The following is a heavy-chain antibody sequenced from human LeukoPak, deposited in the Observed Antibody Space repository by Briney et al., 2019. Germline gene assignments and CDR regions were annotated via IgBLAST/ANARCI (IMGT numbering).Heavy chain of an antibody. CDR2: MNPNSGNT. V-gene: IGHV1-8*03. D-gene: IGHD2-21*02. Sequence: GASVKVSCKASGYTFTSYDINWVRQATGQGLEWMGWMNPNSGNTGYAQKFQGRVTITRNTSISTAYMELSSLRSEDTAVYYCARAPGYCGGDCYWYFDLWGRGTLVTVSS. CDR1: GYTFTSYD. CDR3: ARAPGYCGGDCYWYFDL. J-gene: IGHJ2*01.